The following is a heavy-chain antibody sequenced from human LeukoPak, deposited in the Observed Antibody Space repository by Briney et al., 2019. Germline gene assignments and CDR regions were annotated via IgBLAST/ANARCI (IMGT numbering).Heavy chain of an antibody. Sequence: QPGGSLRLSCAASGFTFSSYWIHWVRQAPGKGLVWVSRINSDGSSTTYADSVKGRFTISRDNAKNSLYLQMNSLRAEDTAVYYCARTQQWLVDYWGQGTLVTVSS. J-gene: IGHJ4*02. V-gene: IGHV3-74*01. D-gene: IGHD6-19*01. CDR3: ARTQQWLVDY. CDR2: INSDGSST. CDR1: GFTFSSYW.